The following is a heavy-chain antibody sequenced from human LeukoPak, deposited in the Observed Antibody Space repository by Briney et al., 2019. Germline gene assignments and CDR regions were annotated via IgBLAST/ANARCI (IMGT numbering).Heavy chain of an antibody. CDR1: GFIFSSHG. D-gene: IGHD6-13*01. V-gene: IGHV3-64*01. J-gene: IGHJ4*02. Sequence: GGSLRLSCAVSGFIFSSHGMHWVRQAPGKGLEYVSGINDNGGSTYYANSVKGRFTVSRDNSKNTLYLQMGSLRAEDMAVYFCARDFSWAFDSWDQGTLVTVSS. CDR3: ARDFSWAFDS. CDR2: INDNGGST.